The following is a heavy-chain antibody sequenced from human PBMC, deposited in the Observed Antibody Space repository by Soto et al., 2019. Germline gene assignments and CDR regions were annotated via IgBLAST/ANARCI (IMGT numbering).Heavy chain of an antibody. CDR1: GGTFSSYA. D-gene: IGHD3-3*01. J-gene: IGHJ3*02. V-gene: IGHV1-69*01. CDR3: ARDKPNHYDFWSGHPGGAFDI. Sequence: QVQLVQSGAEVKKPGSSVKVSCEASGGTFSSYAISWVRQAPGQGLEWMGGIIPIFGTANYAQKFQGRVTITADESTSTAYMELSSLRSEDTAVYYCARDKPNHYDFWSGHPGGAFDIWGQGTMVTVSS. CDR2: IIPIFGTA.